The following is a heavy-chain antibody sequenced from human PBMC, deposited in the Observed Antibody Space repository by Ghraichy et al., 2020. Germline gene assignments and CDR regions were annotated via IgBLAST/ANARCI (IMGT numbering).Heavy chain of an antibody. Sequence: GGSLRLSCAASGFTFDDYAMHWVRQAPGKGLEWVSGISWNSGSIGYADSVKGRFTISRDNAKNSLYLQMNSLRAEDTALYYCAKDSGELPNYGMDVWGQGTTVTVSS. CDR2: ISWNSGSI. D-gene: IGHD1-26*01. J-gene: IGHJ6*02. CDR1: GFTFDDYA. V-gene: IGHV3-9*01. CDR3: AKDSGELPNYGMDV.